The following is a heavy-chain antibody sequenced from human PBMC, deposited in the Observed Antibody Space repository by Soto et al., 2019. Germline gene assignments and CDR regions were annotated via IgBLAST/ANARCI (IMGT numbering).Heavy chain of an antibody. CDR2: VNNDGRFT. CDR3: AREGYWSLDY. J-gene: IGHJ4*02. D-gene: IGHD2-15*01. Sequence: EVQLVESGGGLFQPGGSLRLSGAASGFNISTKWMHWVRQTPGKGLVWVSRVNNDGRFTHYADSAKGRFTISRDNTKNTLYLQMDNLRAEDTAVYYCAREGYWSLDYWGQGTLVTVSS. CDR1: GFNISTKW. V-gene: IGHV3-74*01.